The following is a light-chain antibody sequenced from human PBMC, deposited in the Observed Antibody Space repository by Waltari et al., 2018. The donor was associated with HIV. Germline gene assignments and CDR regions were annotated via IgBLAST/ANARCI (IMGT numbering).Light chain of an antibody. V-gene: IGLV1-47*01. Sequence: QSVLTQPPSASGTPGQRVSISCSGSSSNIGSNYVYWYQHLPGTAPTLLMYRNGERPSGVPDRFSGSKSGTSASLAISGLRSEDEADYYCAAWDDSLSAWVFGGGTKLTVL. CDR1: SSNIGSNY. CDR3: AAWDDSLSAWV. J-gene: IGLJ3*02. CDR2: RNG.